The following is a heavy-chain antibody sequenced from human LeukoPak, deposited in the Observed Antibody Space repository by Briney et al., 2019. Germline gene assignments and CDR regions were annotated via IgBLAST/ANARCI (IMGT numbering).Heavy chain of an antibody. V-gene: IGHV3-23*01. J-gene: IGHJ4*02. D-gene: IGHD2-21*01. CDR1: GFTFSSYA. CDR2: ISGSGGIT. CDR3: ARELWGSGY. Sequence: GGSLRLSCAASGFTFSSYAMSWVRQAPGKGLEGVSGISGSGGITNYADSVKGRFTISRDNSKNTLYLQMTSLTADDTAVYYCARELWGSGYWGQGTLVTVSS.